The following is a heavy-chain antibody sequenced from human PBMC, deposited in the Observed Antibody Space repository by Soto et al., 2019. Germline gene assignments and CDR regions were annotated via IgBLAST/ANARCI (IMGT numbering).Heavy chain of an antibody. CDR2: IYYSGST. D-gene: IGHD5-18*01. CDR1: GGSISSYY. CDR3: ARGYSYGYVDY. V-gene: IGHV4-59*01. Sequence: PSETLSLTCTVSGGSISSYYWSWIRQPPGKGLEWIGYIYYSGSTNYNPSLKSRVTITVDTSKNQFSLKLSSVTAADTAVYYCARGYSYGYVDYWGQGTLVTVSS. J-gene: IGHJ4*02.